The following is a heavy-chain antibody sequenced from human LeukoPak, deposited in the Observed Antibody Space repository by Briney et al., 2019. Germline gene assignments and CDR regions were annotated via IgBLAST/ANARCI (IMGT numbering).Heavy chain of an antibody. J-gene: IGHJ3*01. Sequence: GGSLRLSCAASGFTFSSYGMHWVRQAPGKGLEWVAFIRYDGSNKYYADSVKGRFTISRDNSKNTLYLQMNSLRAEDTAVYYRAQDRSGSGKGLTYAFDLWGQGTVVTVSS. D-gene: IGHD3-10*01. CDR3: AQDRSGSGKGLTYAFDL. CDR1: GFTFSSYG. V-gene: IGHV3-30*02. CDR2: IRYDGSNK.